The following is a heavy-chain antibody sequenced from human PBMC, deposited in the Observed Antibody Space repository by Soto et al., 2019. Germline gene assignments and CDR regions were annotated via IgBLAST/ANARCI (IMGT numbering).Heavy chain of an antibody. CDR1: GYTFANFG. CDR3: GRGGTPIDY. V-gene: IGHV1-18*01. D-gene: IGHD2-15*01. Sequence: ASVKVSCKASGYTFANFGFSWVRPAPGQGVEWMGWISGYQGNTNYAQKFPGRVTMTTDTSTTTGPLEVRSLRFDETAGYYCGRGGTPIDYWGQGTLVTVSS. CDR2: ISGYQGNT. J-gene: IGHJ4*02.